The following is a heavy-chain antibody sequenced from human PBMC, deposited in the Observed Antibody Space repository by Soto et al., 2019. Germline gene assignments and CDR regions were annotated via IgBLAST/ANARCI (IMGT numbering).Heavy chain of an antibody. Sequence: QVQLQESGPGLGKPSGTLSLTCPVSGGSISSSNWWRWVRQPPGKGLEWIGVIYHSGSTNYNPSLKSRVTIPVDKSKNQFSLKLCCVTAAYTAVYYCASWYSRSWPEYFQQWGQGTLVTVSS. J-gene: IGHJ1*01. V-gene: IGHV4-4*02. CDR3: ASWYSRSWPEYFQQ. CDR2: IYHSGST. CDR1: GGSISSSNW. D-gene: IGHD6-13*01.